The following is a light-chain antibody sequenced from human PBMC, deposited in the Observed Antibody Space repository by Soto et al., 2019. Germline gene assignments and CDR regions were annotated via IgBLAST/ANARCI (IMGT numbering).Light chain of an antibody. J-gene: IGKJ1*01. CDR2: GAS. CDR3: QQYGHSLWT. CDR1: QSVSSNY. Sequence: IVCTPFPGTLSFSPWHRSSFSSGSSQSVSSNYLAWYQQKPGQAPRLLIYGASSRATGIPDRFSGSGSGTDFTLTISRLEPEDYAVYYCQQYGHSLWTVGQGTKVDIK. V-gene: IGKV3-20*01.